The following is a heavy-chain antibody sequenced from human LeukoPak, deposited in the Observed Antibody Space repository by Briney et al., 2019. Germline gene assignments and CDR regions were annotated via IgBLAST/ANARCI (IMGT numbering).Heavy chain of an antibody. V-gene: IGHV3-21*01. CDR2: ISSSSYI. CDR3: ARDYRDSSSSSSDY. CDR1: GFTFNSYS. J-gene: IGHJ4*02. D-gene: IGHD6-6*01. Sequence: GGSLRLSCAASGFTFNSYSMNWVRQAPGKGLEWVSSISSSSYIYYADSVKGRFTISRDNAKNSLYLQMNSLRAEDTAVYYCARDYRDSSSSSSDYWGQGTLVTVSS.